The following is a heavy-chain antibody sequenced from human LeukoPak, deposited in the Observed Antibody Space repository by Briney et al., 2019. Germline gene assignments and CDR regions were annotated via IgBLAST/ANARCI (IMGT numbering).Heavy chain of an antibody. J-gene: IGHJ1*01. V-gene: IGHV4-31*03. D-gene: IGHD6-19*01. CDR1: AGYISSGGYN. Sequence: PSEALSLTCNVSAGYISSGGYNWCWIRQHPGKGLEWIGYIYYSGSTYYNPSPKSRVTISVHTSKNQFSLRLSSVTDADTAVYYCAGSGWFSPEYFQHWGQGTLVTVSS. CDR2: IYYSGST. CDR3: AGSGWFSPEYFQH.